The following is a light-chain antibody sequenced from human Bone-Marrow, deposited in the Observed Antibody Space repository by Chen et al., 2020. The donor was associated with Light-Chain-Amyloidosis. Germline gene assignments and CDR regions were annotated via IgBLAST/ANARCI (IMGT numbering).Light chain of an antibody. CDR3: QQYGTSPLT. CDR2: GSS. V-gene: IGKV3-20*01. Sequence: EIVLTQSPGTLSVSPGEGANLSCRASQTISSNYLTWYQQKFGQAPRLLIYGSSSRATGIPARFPGSGSGTDLTLTINRLEPEDFAMYYCQQYGTSPLTFGGGTKVEIK. CDR1: QTISSNY. J-gene: IGKJ4*01.